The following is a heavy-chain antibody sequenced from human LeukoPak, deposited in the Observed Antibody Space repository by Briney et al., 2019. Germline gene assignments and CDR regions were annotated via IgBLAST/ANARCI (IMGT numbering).Heavy chain of an antibody. CDR3: ARDDVASVFDY. D-gene: IGHD3-16*01. CDR2: IYSGGNT. CDR1: GFTVSSNY. J-gene: IGHJ4*02. V-gene: IGHV3-66*02. Sequence: GGSLRLSCAASGFTVSSNYMTWVRQAPGKGLEWVSVIYSGGNTYYADSVKGRFTISRDNSKNTLYLQMSSLRAEDTAIYYCARDDVASVFDYWGQGTLVTVSS.